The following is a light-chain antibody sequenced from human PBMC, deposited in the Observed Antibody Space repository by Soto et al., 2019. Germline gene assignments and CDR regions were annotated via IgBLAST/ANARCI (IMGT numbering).Light chain of an antibody. CDR3: SSYTSSSTLEV. V-gene: IGLV2-14*01. Sequence: QSALTQPASVSGSPGQSITISCTGTSSDIGGYNYVSWYQQYPGKAPKVMIYDVSNRPSGVSNRFSGSKSGNTAFLTISGLHSVDEADYYCSSYTSSSTLEVFGTGTKVTVL. CDR2: DVS. J-gene: IGLJ1*01. CDR1: SSDIGGYNY.